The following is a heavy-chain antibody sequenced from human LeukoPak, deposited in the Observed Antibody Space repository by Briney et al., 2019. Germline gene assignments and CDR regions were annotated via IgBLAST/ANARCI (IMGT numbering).Heavy chain of an antibody. CDR2: ISYGGSNK. Sequence: QSGGSLRLSCAASGFTFSSYAMHWVRQAPGKGLEWVAVISYGGSNKYYADSVKGRFTISRDNSKNTLYLQMNSLRAEDTAVYYCARDTIVATYYFDYWGQGTLVTVSS. CDR3: ARDTIVATYYFDY. D-gene: IGHD5-12*01. CDR1: GFTFSSYA. V-gene: IGHV3-30-3*01. J-gene: IGHJ4*02.